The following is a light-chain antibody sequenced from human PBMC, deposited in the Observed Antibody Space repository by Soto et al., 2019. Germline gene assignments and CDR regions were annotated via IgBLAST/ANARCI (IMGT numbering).Light chain of an antibody. CDR2: DAS. Sequence: DIVMTQTPLSLSVTPGQPASISCKSSQILLHSDGKTYLYWYQQKPGKAPDLLIYDASTLESGVPSRFSGSGSGTEFTLTISSLQPDDFATYYCQQYNSYWTFGQGTKVDIK. J-gene: IGKJ1*01. V-gene: IGKV2-29*03. CDR1: QILLHSDGKTY. CDR3: QQYNSYWT.